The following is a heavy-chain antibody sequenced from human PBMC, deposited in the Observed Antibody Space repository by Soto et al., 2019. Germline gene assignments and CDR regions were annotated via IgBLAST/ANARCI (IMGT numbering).Heavy chain of an antibody. CDR3: ARTPLVYGDYGPPLYQPFDL. CDR2: IIPIFGTA. V-gene: IGHV1-69*19. Sequence: QVQLVQSGAEVKKPGSSVKVSCKASGGTFSSYAISWVRQAPGQGLEWMGGIIPIFGTANYAPKFQGRVSITPDESTSTPYMELSSLRSEDTAVYYCARTPLVYGDYGPPLYQPFDLWCRGTLVTVSS. CDR1: GGTFSSYA. J-gene: IGHJ2*01. D-gene: IGHD4-17*01.